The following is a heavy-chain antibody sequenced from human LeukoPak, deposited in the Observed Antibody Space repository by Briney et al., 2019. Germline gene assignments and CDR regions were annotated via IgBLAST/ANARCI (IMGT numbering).Heavy chain of an antibody. Sequence: GGSLRLSCAASGFTFSSYGMHWVRQAPGKGLEWVSSISSSSSTIYYADSVKGRFTISRDNAKNSLYLQMNSLRAEDTAVYYCARDLEYSYFDYWGQGTLVTVSS. J-gene: IGHJ4*02. CDR2: ISSSSSTI. D-gene: IGHD3-3*01. V-gene: IGHV3-48*04. CDR1: GFTFSSYG. CDR3: ARDLEYSYFDY.